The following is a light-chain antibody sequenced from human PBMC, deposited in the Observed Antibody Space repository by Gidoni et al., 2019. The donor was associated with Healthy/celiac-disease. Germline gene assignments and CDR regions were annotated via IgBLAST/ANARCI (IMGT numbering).Light chain of an antibody. CDR2: LGS. CDR3: MQALQSHMYT. V-gene: IGKV2-28*01. CDR1: QSLLHSNGYNY. Sequence: DIVMTQSPLSLPVTPGEPASISCRSSQSLLHSNGYNYLDWYLQKPGQSPQLLIYLGSNRASGVPDRFSGSGSGTDFTLKISRVEAEDVGVYYCMQALQSHMYTFGQXTKLEIQ. J-gene: IGKJ2*01.